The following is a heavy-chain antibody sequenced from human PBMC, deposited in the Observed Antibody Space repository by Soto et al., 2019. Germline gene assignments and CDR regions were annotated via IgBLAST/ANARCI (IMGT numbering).Heavy chain of an antibody. CDR3: AHRKGGTFDY. D-gene: IGHD1-26*01. Sequence: SGPTLVNPPQTLTLTCTFSGFSLATSAEAVGWIRHPPGKALEWLALIYWNDEIHYSPSLNSRLTIYKDTSKNQVVLTVTNMDPVDIATYYCAHRKGGTFDYGGQGALVNVSS. CDR2: IYWNDEI. J-gene: IGHJ4*02. V-gene: IGHV2-5*01. CDR1: GFSLATSAEA.